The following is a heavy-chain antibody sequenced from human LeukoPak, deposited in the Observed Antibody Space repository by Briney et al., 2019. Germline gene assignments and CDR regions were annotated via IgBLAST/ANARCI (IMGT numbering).Heavy chain of an antibody. J-gene: IGHJ6*03. CDR2: INHSGST. D-gene: IGHD6-19*01. V-gene: IGHV4-34*01. CDR1: GGSFGGYY. CDR3: AVSSGWPYYYYMDV. Sequence: SETLSLTCAVYGGSFGGYYWSWIRQPPGKGLEWIGEINHSGSTNYNPSLKSRVTISVDTSKNQFSLKLSSVTAADTAVYYCAVSSGWPYYYYMDVWGKGTTVTISS.